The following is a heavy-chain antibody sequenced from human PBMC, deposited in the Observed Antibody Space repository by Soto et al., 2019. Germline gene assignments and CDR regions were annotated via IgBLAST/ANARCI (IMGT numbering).Heavy chain of an antibody. D-gene: IGHD1-7*01. V-gene: IGHV1-18*01. J-gene: IGHJ6*03. Sequence: GASVKVSCKASGYTFTSYGISWVRQAPGQGLEWMGWISAYNGNTNYAQKHQGRVTITRNTSTNTAYMELSSLRSKVTAVYYCARVITNWNYGYYYYYMDVWGKGTTVTVSS. CDR1: GYTFTSYG. CDR2: ISAYNGNT. CDR3: ARVITNWNYGYYYYYMDV.